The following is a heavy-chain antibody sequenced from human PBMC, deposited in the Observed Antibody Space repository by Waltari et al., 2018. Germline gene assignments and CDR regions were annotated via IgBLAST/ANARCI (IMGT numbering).Heavy chain of an antibody. CDR2: IYHSGRT. D-gene: IGHD6-6*01. V-gene: IGHV4-38-2*02. Sequence: QVQLQESGPGLVKPSETLSLTCTVSGYSISSGYYWGWIRQPPGKGLAWIGSIYHSGRTYCTPSLKSRVTISVDTSKNQCSLKLSSVTAADTAVYYCAREYSSSSDYWGQGTLVTVSS. CDR1: GYSISSGYY. J-gene: IGHJ4*02. CDR3: AREYSSSSDY.